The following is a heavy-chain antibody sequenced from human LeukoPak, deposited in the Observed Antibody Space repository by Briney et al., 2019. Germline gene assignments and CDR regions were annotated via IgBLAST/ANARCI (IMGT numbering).Heavy chain of an antibody. CDR2: IYPGDSDT. Sequence: GESLKISCKASAYSITSYWIGWVRQMPGKGLELMGFIYPGDSDTRYSPSFQGQVTISADKPISTAYLQWSSLKASDTDMYYCARLIGRGYGGNAFDIWGQGTMVTVSS. CDR1: AYSITSYW. CDR3: ARLIGRGYGGNAFDI. J-gene: IGHJ3*02. D-gene: IGHD5-12*01. V-gene: IGHV5-51*01.